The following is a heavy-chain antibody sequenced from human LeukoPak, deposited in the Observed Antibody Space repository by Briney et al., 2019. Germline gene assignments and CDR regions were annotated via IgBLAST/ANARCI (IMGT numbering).Heavy chain of an antibody. J-gene: IGHJ4*02. Sequence: SETLSLTCTVSGGSISSSSYYWGWIRQPPGKGLEWIGSIYYSGSTKYNPSLKSRVTISVDTSKNQFSLKLSSVTAADTAVYYCARGSAWYFVYWGQGTLVPVSS. CDR3: ARGSAWYFVY. CDR2: IYYSGST. V-gene: IGHV4-39*07. D-gene: IGHD6-19*01. CDR1: GGSISSSSYY.